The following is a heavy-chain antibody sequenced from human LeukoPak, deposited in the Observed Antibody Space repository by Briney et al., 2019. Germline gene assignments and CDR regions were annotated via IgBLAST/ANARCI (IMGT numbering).Heavy chain of an antibody. V-gene: IGHV4-39*01. D-gene: IGHD2-21*01. CDR2: IYYSGST. Sequence: SETLSLTCTVSGGSISSSYYWGWIRQPPGKGLEWIGSIYYSGSTYYNPSLKSRVTISVDTPKNQFSLKLSSVTAADTAVYYCSRRSGGSDYQGYFQHWGQGTLVTVSS. CDR3: SRRSGGSDYQGYFQH. J-gene: IGHJ1*01. CDR1: GGSISSSYY.